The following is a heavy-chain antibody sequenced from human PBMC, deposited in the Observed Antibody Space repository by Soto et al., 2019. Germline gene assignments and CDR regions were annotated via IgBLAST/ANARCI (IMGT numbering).Heavy chain of an antibody. Sequence: QVQLVQSGAEVKKPGASVKVSCKASGYTFTAYYMHWVRQAPGQGLEWMGWINPNSGGTNYARKFQGRVTMTRDTSISTAYMELSRLRSDDTAVYYCARGLAARRPVDSWGQGTLVTVAS. CDR1: GYTFTAYY. J-gene: IGHJ4*02. V-gene: IGHV1-2*02. CDR3: ARGLAARRPVDS. D-gene: IGHD6-6*01. CDR2: INPNSGGT.